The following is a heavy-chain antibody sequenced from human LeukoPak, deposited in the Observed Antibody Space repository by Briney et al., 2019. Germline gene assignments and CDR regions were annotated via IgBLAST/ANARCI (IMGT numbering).Heavy chain of an antibody. CDR3: ARDSGQVTYYYYMDV. CDR1: RFTFSSYG. CDR2: ISSSGGGT. D-gene: IGHD2-21*02. J-gene: IGHJ6*03. Sequence: PGGSLRLSCAAPRFTFSSYGMSWVRQAPGKGLEWVSGISSSGGGTYYADSVKGRFTISRDNSRNTLYLQMNSVRVEDTAVYYCARDSGQVTYYYYMDVGGKGTTVTISS. V-gene: IGHV3-23*01.